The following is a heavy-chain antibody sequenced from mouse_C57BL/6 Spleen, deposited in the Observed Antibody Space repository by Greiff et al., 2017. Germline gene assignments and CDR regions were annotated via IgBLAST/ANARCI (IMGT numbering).Heavy chain of an antibody. Sequence: EVQLMESEGGLVQPGSSMKLSCTASGFTFSDYYMAWVRQVPEKGLEWVANINYDGSSTYYLDSLKSRFIISRDNAKNILYLQMSSLKSEDTATYYCARERRGYDYDDPYYAMDYWGQGTSVTVSS. J-gene: IGHJ4*01. V-gene: IGHV5-16*01. D-gene: IGHD2-4*01. CDR1: GFTFSDYY. CDR2: INYDGSST. CDR3: ARERRGYDYDDPYYAMDY.